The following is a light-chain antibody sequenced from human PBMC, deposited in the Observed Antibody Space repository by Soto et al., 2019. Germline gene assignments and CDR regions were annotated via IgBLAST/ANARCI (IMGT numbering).Light chain of an antibody. CDR3: QQYNDWPLP. J-gene: IGKJ1*01. V-gene: IGKV1-39*01. CDR2: AAS. Sequence: QRTQYQSSLSASVGDRVTITCRASQTISRYLNWYQQRPGKAPKSLIYAASNLQSGVPSRFSGTGSGTEFTLTISSLQSEDFALYYCQQYNDWPLPFGQGTMVDI. CDR1: QTISRY.